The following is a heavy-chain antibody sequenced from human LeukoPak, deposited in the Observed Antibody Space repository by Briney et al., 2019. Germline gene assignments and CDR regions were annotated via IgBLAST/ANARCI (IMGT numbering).Heavy chain of an antibody. CDR3: ASQGDSSGYYRGFDP. J-gene: IGHJ5*02. CDR2: IYYSGST. D-gene: IGHD3-22*01. V-gene: IGHV4-39*01. Sequence: SETLSLTCTVSGGSISSSSYYWGWIRQPPGKGLEWIGCIYYSGSTYYNPSLKSRVTISVDTSKIQFSLKLSSVTAADTAVYYCASQGDSSGYYRGFDPWGQGTLVTVSS. CDR1: GGSISSSSYY.